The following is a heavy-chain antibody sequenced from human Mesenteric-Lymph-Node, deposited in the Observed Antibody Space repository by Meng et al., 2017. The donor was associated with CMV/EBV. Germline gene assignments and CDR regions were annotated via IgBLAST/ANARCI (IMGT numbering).Heavy chain of an antibody. Sequence: QVPLHQWGAGLLKPSETLSVTCAVYGGSVSGYYWNWIRQSPEKGLEWIGEINHSGSTTYNPSFTSRIIISVDTSTNQISLNMSSVTAADTAVYYCARGSSYDILTGYFDYWGQGALVTVSS. V-gene: IGHV4-34*01. CDR2: INHSGST. CDR1: GGSVSGYY. CDR3: ARGSSYDILTGYFDY. J-gene: IGHJ4*02. D-gene: IGHD3-9*01.